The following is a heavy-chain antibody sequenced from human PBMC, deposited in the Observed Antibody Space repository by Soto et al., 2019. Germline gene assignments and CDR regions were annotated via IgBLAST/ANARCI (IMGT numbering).Heavy chain of an antibody. Sequence: GASLKISCMTSGYSFVSYWVAWVRQKLGKSLEWMGTFYPGDSTSTYSPSFQGQVTISVDKSISTAYLHLSSLKASDTAMYYCARIIGYCRNNDCSWTFDIWGQGTTVTVSS. J-gene: IGHJ3*02. V-gene: IGHV5-51*01. D-gene: IGHD2-2*03. CDR2: FYPGDSTS. CDR3: ARIIGYCRNNDCSWTFDI. CDR1: GYSFVSYW.